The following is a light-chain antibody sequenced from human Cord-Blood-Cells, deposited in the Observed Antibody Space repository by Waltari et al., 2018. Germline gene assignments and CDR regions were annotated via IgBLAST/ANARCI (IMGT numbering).Light chain of an antibody. CDR2: WAS. CDR1: QSVLYCSNNKNY. J-gene: IGKJ2*01. V-gene: IGKV4-1*01. CDR3: QQYYSTPYT. Sequence: DIVITQSPESLAVSLCGRATINCKSSQSVLYCSNNKNYLAWYQQKPGHPPKLLIDWASTRESGVPDRFSGSGSGTDVTRTISSLQAEDVAVYYCQQYYSTPYTFGQGTKLEIK.